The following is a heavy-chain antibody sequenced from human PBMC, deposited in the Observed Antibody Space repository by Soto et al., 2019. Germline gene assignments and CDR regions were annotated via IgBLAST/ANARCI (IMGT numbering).Heavy chain of an antibody. CDR1: GGSLSGYY. V-gene: IGHV4-34*01. J-gene: IGHJ6*02. D-gene: IGHD5-18*01. CDR2: INHSGST. Sequence: PSETLSLTCAVYGGSLSGYYWSWIRQPPGNGLEWIGEINHSGSTNYNPSLKSRVTISVDTSKNQFSLKLSSVTAADTAVYYCARGSFRDSYGPSYYYYYGMDVWGQGTTVTVS. CDR3: ARGSFRDSYGPSYYYYYGMDV.